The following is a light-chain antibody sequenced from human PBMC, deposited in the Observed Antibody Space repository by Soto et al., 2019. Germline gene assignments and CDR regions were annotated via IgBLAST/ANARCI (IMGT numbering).Light chain of an antibody. Sequence: DIQMTQSPSAMSASVGDTDTITCRASQGISNYLAWFQQKPGKVPERLIFGASSLQSGVPSRFSGRGYGTEFTLTISSLQPEDFATYYCLQHNTYPRTFGQGTKVEVK. CDR2: GAS. V-gene: IGKV1-17*03. CDR1: QGISNY. CDR3: LQHNTYPRT. J-gene: IGKJ1*01.